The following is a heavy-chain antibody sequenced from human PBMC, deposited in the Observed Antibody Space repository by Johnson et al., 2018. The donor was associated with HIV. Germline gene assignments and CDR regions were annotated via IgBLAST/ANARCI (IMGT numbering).Heavy chain of an antibody. J-gene: IGHJ3*01. CDR1: GFTFSDYS. CDR2: LSHDGRNT. D-gene: IGHD3-22*01. Sequence: QVQLVESGGNVVQPARSQRLTCAASGFTFSDYSMHWARYAPGKGIERVAILSHDGRNTYFADSAKGRFTISRDISKNTLYLQMNSLRAEDTAVYYCARDFNVAYYYDSSSFDAFHVWVQESMFTVSS. V-gene: IGHV3-30*01. CDR3: ARDFNVAYYYDSSSFDAFHV.